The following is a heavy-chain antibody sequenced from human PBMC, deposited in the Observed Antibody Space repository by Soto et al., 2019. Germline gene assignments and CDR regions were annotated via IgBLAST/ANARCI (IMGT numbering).Heavy chain of an antibody. CDR2: MNPNSGNT. CDR3: ARGLYYDFWSGYSNWFDP. D-gene: IGHD3-3*01. J-gene: IGHJ5*02. Sequence: ASVKVSCKASGYTFTSYDINWVRQATGQVLEWMGWMNPNSGNTGYAQKFQGRVTMTRNTSISTAYMELSSLRSEDTAVYYCARGLYYDFWSGYSNWFDPWGQGTPVTVSS. V-gene: IGHV1-8*01. CDR1: GYTFTSYD.